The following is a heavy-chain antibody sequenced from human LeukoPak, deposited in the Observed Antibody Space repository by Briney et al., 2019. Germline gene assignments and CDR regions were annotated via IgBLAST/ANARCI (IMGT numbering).Heavy chain of an antibody. Sequence: SETLSLTCTVSGGSISSYYWSWIRQPPGKGLEWIGYIYDSGSTNYNPSLKNRVTISVDTSKNQFSLKLNSVTAADTAVYYCARDYDVLTAYPPTQLFDPWGQGTLVTVSS. CDR3: ARDYDVLTAYPPTQLFDP. CDR1: GGSISSYY. J-gene: IGHJ5*02. CDR2: IYDSGST. D-gene: IGHD3-9*01. V-gene: IGHV4-59*12.